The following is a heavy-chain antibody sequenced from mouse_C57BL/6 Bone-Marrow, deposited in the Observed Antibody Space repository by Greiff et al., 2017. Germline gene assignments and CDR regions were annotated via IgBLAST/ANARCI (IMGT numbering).Heavy chain of an antibody. V-gene: IGHV1-81*01. D-gene: IGHD2-1*01. CDR1: GYTFTSYG. CDR2: IYPRSGNT. Sequence: VQLQQSGAELARPGASVKLSCKASGYTFTSYGISWVKQRTGQGLEWIGEIYPRSGNTYYNEKFKGKATLTADKSSSTAYMALRSLTSEDSAVYVCARNYYGNRYAMDYWGQGTSVTVSS. CDR3: ARNYYGNRYAMDY. J-gene: IGHJ4*01.